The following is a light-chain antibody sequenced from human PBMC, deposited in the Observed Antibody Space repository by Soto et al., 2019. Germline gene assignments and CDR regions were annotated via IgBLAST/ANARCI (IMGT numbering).Light chain of an antibody. J-gene: IGLJ1*01. CDR1: SSTVGGFNV. CDR3: CSYVGATTYV. Sequence: QSALTQPASVSGSPGQSITISCTGTSSTVGGFNVVSWYQQHPGKAPKVIIYEGIKRPSGVSNRFSGSNSGNTASLTISGLQAEDEADYYCCSYVGATTYVFGTGTKVTVL. CDR2: EGI. V-gene: IGLV2-23*01.